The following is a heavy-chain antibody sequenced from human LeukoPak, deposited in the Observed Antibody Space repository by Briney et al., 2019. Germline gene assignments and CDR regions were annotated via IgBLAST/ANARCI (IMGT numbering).Heavy chain of an antibody. CDR2: IIPILGIA. V-gene: IGHV1-69*04. D-gene: IGHD3-9*01. J-gene: IGHJ4*02. CDR1: GYTFTSYG. CDR3: ARDGRYYDILTGPQGGLLDY. Sequence: GASVKVSCKASGYTFTSYGISWVRQAPGQGLEWMGRIIPILGIANYAQKFQGRVTITVDKSTSTAYMELSSLRSEDTVVYYCARDGRYYDILTGPQGGLLDYWGQGTLVTVSS.